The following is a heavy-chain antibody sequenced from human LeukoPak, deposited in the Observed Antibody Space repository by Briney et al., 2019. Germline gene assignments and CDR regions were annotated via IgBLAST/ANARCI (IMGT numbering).Heavy chain of an antibody. J-gene: IGHJ3*02. CDR1: GFTFSTYW. Sequence: GGSLRLSCAASGFTFSTYWMHWVRQAPGKGLVGVSRINSDGSSTVYADSVNGRFTISRDNSKNTLYLQMNTLRAEGTAVYYCARPHYYDSSGSYIAGAFDIWGQGTMVTVSS. D-gene: IGHD3-22*01. CDR2: INSDGSST. V-gene: IGHV3-74*01. CDR3: ARPHYYDSSGSYIAGAFDI.